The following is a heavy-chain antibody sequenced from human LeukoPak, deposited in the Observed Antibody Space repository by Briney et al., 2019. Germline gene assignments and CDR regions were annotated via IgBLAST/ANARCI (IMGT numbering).Heavy chain of an antibody. Sequence: PSETLSLTCTVSGDSISSGDYYWSWIRQPAGKGLEWIGRIYTSGSTNYNPSLKSRVTMSVDTSKNQFSLKLSSVTAADTAVYYCARDIGDPYYYYYMDVWGKGTTVTIPS. CDR2: IYTSGST. CDR1: GDSISSGDYY. CDR3: ARDIGDPYYYYYMDV. D-gene: IGHD3-10*01. V-gene: IGHV4-61*02. J-gene: IGHJ6*03.